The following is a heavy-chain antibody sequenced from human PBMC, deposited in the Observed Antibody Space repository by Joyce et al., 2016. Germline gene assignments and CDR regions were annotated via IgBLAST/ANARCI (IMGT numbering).Heavy chain of an antibody. CDR3: ARENMVRGVISWLDP. D-gene: IGHD3-10*01. Sequence: QVQLVQSGAEVKKPGSSVNVSCKTSGGAFNSYSISWVRQAPGQGLEWMGEIIPVCGTGNYAPKFQGRVTIIADESTSTVYMELSSLRFEDTAVYYCARENMVRGVISWLDPWGQGTLVTVSS. J-gene: IGHJ5*02. CDR1: GGAFNSYS. V-gene: IGHV1-69*01. CDR2: IIPVCGTG.